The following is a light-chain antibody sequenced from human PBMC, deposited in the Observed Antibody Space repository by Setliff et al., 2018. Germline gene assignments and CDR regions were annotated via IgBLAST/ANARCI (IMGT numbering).Light chain of an antibody. Sequence: QSALTQSASVSGSPGQSITISCTGTSSDVASYNYVSWYQQYPGKAPQLLIYDVSMRPSGVSDRFSGSKSGDTASLTISGLRAEDEADYYCSSYTSRSTDVFGTGTKGTV. J-gene: IGLJ1*01. CDR2: DVS. CDR3: SSYTSRSTDV. V-gene: IGLV2-14*01. CDR1: SSDVASYNY.